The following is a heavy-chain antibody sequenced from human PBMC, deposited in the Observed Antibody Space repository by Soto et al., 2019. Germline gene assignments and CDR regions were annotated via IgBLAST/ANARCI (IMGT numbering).Heavy chain of an antibody. J-gene: IGHJ4*02. CDR1: GFTFNIYG. CDR3: AKDQASGQGSFDS. CDR2: ISYDGSNQ. Sequence: GGSLRLSCAASGFTFNIYGMHWVRQAPDKGLEWVALISYDGSNQYYADSVKGRFTISRDNSKNTLFLQMNSLRADDTAVYYCAKDQASGQGSFDSWGQGTPVTVSS. V-gene: IGHV3-30*18.